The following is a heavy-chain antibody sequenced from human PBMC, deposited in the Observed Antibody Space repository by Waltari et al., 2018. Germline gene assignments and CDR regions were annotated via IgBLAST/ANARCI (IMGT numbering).Heavy chain of an antibody. CDR3: ARLVGATPPEGHWFDP. J-gene: IGHJ5*02. CDR1: GYSFTSYW. V-gene: IGHV5-51*01. CDR2: IYPGASDT. Sequence: EVQLVQSGAEVKKPGESLKISCKGSGYSFTSYWIGWVRQMPGEGLEWMGFIYPGASDTRSSPSFQGQVTISADKSISTAYLQWSSLKASDTAMYYCARLVGATPPEGHWFDPWGQGTLVTVSS. D-gene: IGHD1-26*01.